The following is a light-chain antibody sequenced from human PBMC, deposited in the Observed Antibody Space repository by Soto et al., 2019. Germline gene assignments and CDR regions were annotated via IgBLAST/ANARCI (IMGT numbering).Light chain of an antibody. Sequence: DIQMTQSPSSLSASVGDRVTITCRASQGIRNDLDWYQQKPGKAPKRLIYAASSLQSGVPSRFSGSGSGTEFTLTISSLQPEDFATYYCLPHNSYPLLTFGGGTKVEIK. CDR2: AAS. CDR3: LPHNSYPLLT. J-gene: IGKJ4*01. CDR1: QGIRND. V-gene: IGKV1-17*01.